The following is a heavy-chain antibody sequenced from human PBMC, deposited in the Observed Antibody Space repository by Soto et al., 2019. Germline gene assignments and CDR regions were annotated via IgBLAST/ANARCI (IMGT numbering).Heavy chain of an antibody. D-gene: IGHD3-9*01. CDR1: DGTIISDGYY. V-gene: IGHV4-39*01. Sequence: SETLCLTCSVSDGTIISDGYYWGWIRQPPGKGLEWIGSVYYRGNAYYNPSLQTRVTISLDRSKSQFSLKLNSVTAADSAVYFCARLEGLATISYYFDFWGPGALVTVSS. CDR2: VYYRGNA. CDR3: ARLEGLATISYYFDF. J-gene: IGHJ4*02.